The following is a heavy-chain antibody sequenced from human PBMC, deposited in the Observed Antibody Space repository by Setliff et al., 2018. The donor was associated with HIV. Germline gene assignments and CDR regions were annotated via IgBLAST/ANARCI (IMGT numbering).Heavy chain of an antibody. J-gene: IGHJ3*02. D-gene: IGHD3-22*01. CDR1: GYSFANYW. CDR2: IYPGDSET. V-gene: IGHV5-51*01. Sequence: TGESLKISCKASGYSFANYWVGWVRQMPGKGLEWMGLIYPGDSETRYNPSFQGQVSISADKSINTAYLQWSSLKASDTAMYYCARRYGFDSSGLGNDAFDIWGQGTLVTVSS. CDR3: ARRYGFDSSGLGNDAFDI.